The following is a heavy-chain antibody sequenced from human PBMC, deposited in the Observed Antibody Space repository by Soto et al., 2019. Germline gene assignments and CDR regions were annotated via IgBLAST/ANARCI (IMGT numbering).Heavy chain of an antibody. CDR2: MWYDGSNK. V-gene: IGHV3-33*01. D-gene: IGHD7-27*01. CDR1: GFTFSDHG. J-gene: IGHJ3*01. Sequence: PGGSLRLSCAASGFTFSDHGMHWVRQAPGKGLEWVAVMWYDGSNKYYADSVKGRFSISRENSKNTLYLHMSSLRGEDTAVYYCARDSAGKTDWGLRGAFVFWCQGTMVTVSS. CDR3: ARDSAGKTDWGLRGAFVF.